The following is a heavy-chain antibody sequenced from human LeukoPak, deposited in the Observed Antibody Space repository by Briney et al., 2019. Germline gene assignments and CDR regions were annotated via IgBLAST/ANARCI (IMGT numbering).Heavy chain of an antibody. V-gene: IGHV1-8*01. J-gene: IGHJ5*02. D-gene: IGHD4-17*01. CDR2: MNPNSGNP. CDR3: ARDSVGCGDYACNWFDP. Sequence: ASVKVSCKASGYIFSSYDINWVRQAAGQGLEWMGWMNPNSGNPDSAQKFQGRVTITADESTSTAYMELSSLRSEDTAVYYCARDSVGCGDYACNWFDPWGQGTLVTVSS. CDR1: GYIFSSYD.